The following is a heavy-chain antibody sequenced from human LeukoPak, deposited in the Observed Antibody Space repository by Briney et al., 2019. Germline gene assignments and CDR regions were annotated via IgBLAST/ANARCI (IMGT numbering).Heavy chain of an antibody. CDR3: AKGTVHDC. V-gene: IGHV3-23*01. J-gene: IGHJ4*02. CDR2: ISDTGGNP. D-gene: IGHD3/OR15-3a*01. Sequence: GGSLRLSCAASGFTFSSDAMNSVRQAPGKGLEWVSGISDTGGNPYYADSVKGRFTISRDKSKNTLDLQMNSLRAEDTAVYYCAKGTVHDCWGQGTLVTVS. CDR1: GFTFSSDA.